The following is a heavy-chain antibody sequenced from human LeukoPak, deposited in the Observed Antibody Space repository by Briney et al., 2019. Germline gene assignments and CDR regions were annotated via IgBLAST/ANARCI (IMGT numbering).Heavy chain of an antibody. J-gene: IGHJ3*02. V-gene: IGHV4-34*01. CDR3: ARVQWRKQWLAKSDAFDI. CDR2: INHSGST. D-gene: IGHD6-19*01. CDR1: GGSFSGYY. Sequence: SETLSLTCAVYGGSFSGYYWSWIRQPPGKGLEWIGEINHSGSTNYNPSLKSRVTISVDTSKSQFSLKLSSVTAADTAVYYCARVQWRKQWLAKSDAFDIWGQGTMVTVSS.